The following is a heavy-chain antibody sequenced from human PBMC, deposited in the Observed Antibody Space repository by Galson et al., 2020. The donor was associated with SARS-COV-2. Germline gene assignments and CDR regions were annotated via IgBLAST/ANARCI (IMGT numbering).Heavy chain of an antibody. CDR3: ARDPTLAAAGILNYYYGMDV. D-gene: IGHD6-13*01. V-gene: IGHV3-30*03. CDR2: ISYDGSNK. CDR1: GVTFSSYG. Sequence: RGSLKLSGAACGVTFSSYGIPWVRQAPGKGLEWAAGISYDGSNKYYADSVKGRFTISRDNSKNKLYLQMSSLRSEDTAVYYCARDPTLAAAGILNYYYGMDVWGQGTTVTVSS. J-gene: IGHJ6*02.